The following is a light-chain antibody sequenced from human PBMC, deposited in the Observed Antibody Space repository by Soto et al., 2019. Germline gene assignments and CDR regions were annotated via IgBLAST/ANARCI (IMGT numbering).Light chain of an antibody. Sequence: EIVLTQSPGTLSLSPGERATLSCRASQSISNNFLSWYQQKPGQAPRLLIYLASTRAAGIPDSFSVSGSGTDFTRTIIRLEPEDFAVYYCQQYGDSPPRYTFGQGTKMEI. CDR3: QQYGDSPPRYT. V-gene: IGKV3-20*01. J-gene: IGKJ2*01. CDR2: LAS. CDR1: QSISNNF.